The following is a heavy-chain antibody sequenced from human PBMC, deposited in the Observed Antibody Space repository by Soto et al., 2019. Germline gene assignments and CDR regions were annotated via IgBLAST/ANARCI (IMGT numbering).Heavy chain of an antibody. CDR2: ISGSGGST. CDR1: GFTFSSYA. J-gene: IGHJ4*02. CDR3: AKDEVVGYDY. V-gene: IGHV3-23*01. Sequence: GGSLRLSCAASGFTFSSYAISWGRQAPGKGLEWVSAISGSGGSTYYADSVKGRFTISRDNSKNTLYLQMNSLRAEDTAVYYCAKDEVVGYDYWGQGTLVTVSS. D-gene: IGHD3-22*01.